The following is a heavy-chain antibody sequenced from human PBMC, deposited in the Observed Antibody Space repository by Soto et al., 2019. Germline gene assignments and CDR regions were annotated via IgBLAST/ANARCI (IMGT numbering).Heavy chain of an antibody. Sequence: QVQLVESGGGLVKPGGSLRLSCAASGFTFSDYYMTWIRQAPGKGLEWVSYISSSGTTIYYADSVKGRFTISRDNAKNSVYLQMNSLRAEDTAVYYCARDLDTAMVRLYYYYNGIDVWGQGTTVTVSS. V-gene: IGHV3-11*01. J-gene: IGHJ6*02. CDR3: ARDLDTAMVRLYYYYNGIDV. D-gene: IGHD5-18*01. CDR1: GFTFSDYY. CDR2: ISSSGTTI.